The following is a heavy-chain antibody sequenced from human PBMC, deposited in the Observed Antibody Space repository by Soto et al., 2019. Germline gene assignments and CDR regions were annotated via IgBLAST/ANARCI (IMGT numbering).Heavy chain of an antibody. CDR3: ARERTFTMVRGFDY. CDR2: ISYDGSNK. V-gene: IGHV3-30-3*01. J-gene: IGHJ4*02. Sequence: QVQLVESGGGVVQPGRSLRLSCAASGFTFSSYAMHWVRQAPGKGLEWVAVISYDGSNKYYADSVKGRSTISRDNSKNTLYLQMNSLRAEDTAVYYCARERTFTMVRGFDYWGQGTLVTVSS. CDR1: GFTFSSYA. D-gene: IGHD3-10*01.